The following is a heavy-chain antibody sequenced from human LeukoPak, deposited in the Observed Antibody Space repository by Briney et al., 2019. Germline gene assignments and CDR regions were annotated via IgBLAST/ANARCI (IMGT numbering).Heavy chain of an antibody. V-gene: IGHV1-18*01. Sequence: WASVKVSCKASGYTFTTYGISWVRQAPGQGLEWLGRISVYNGNTNYAQKLQGRVTMTTDTSTSTAYMKLGSLRSDDTAVYYCARMILLLGDVLTVPPRGFDYWGQGTLVTVSS. CDR2: ISVYNGNT. CDR1: GYTFTTYG. J-gene: IGHJ4*02. CDR3: ARMILLLGDVLTVPPRGFDY. D-gene: IGHD3-9*01.